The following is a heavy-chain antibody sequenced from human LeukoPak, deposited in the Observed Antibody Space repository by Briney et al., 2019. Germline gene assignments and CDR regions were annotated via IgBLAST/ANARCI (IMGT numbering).Heavy chain of an antibody. V-gene: IGHV4-59*01. CDR2: IYYSGST. Sequence: SETLSLTSTVSGGSISSYYSSWIRQPPGKGLEWIGYIYYSGSTSYNPSLQSRVTISVDTSKKQFSLKLSSVTAADTAFYYFARYIVSYPHDAFDIWGQGTMVTVSS. CDR1: GGSISSYY. J-gene: IGHJ3*02. CDR3: ARYIVSYPHDAFDI. D-gene: IGHD1-26*01.